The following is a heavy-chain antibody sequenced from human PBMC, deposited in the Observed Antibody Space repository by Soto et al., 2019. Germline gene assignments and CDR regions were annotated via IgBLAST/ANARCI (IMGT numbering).Heavy chain of an antibody. CDR1: GGSVSTGDHY. J-gene: IGHJ4*02. CDR2: IYYSGTT. V-gene: IGHV4-30-4*01. D-gene: IGHD3-22*01. CDR3: ASYYDSSGPTYDH. Sequence: TLSLTCTVSGGSVSTGDHYWSWIRQPPGRGLEWIGYIYYSGTTYYNPSLKSRVFMSVDTSRNQFSLKLSSVTAADTAVYYCASYYDSSGPTYDHWGQGILVTVSS.